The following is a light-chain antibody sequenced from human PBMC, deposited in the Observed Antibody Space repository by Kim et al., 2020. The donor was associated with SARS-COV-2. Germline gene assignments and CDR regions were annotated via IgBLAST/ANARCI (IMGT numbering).Light chain of an antibody. J-gene: IGKJ1*01. CDR1: QSLTNN. V-gene: IGKV3D-15*01. CDR2: GAS. CDR3: QQYENLRRT. Sequence: EILMTQSPGTLSVSPGQRVTLSCRASQSLTNNLAWYRQRPGQPPRLLIYGASTRATGIPARFSGSGSGTDFTLTIAGLQSVDFAVYYCQQYENLRRTFGQGTKVDIK.